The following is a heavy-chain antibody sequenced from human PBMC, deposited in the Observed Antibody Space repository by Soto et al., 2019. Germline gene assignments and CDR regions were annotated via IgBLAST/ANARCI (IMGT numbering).Heavy chain of an antibody. CDR2: IIPIFGTA. D-gene: IGHD2-21*02. Sequence: ASVKVSCKASGGTFSSYAISWVRQAPGQGLEWMGGIIPIFGTANYAQKFQGRVTITADESTSTAYMELSSLRSEDTAVYYCAREDDGGNSAFDYWGQGTLVTVSS. V-gene: IGHV1-69*13. CDR3: AREDDGGNSAFDY. J-gene: IGHJ4*02. CDR1: GGTFSSYA.